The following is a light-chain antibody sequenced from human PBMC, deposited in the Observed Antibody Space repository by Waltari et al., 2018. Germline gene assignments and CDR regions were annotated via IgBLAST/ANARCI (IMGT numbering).Light chain of an antibody. Sequence: EIVLTQSPAPLSLSPGERATLSCRSSQTVDTYLAWYQQRPGQAPRLLMYDTSKRATGIPDRFSGSGSETDFTLTISSLEPEDFAVYYCQQRRRWPLTFGGGSKVEI. J-gene: IGKJ4*01. CDR2: DTS. CDR1: QTVDTY. CDR3: QQRRRWPLT. V-gene: IGKV3-11*01.